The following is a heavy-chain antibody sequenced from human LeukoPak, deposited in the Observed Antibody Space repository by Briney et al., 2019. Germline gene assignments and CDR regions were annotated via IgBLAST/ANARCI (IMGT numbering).Heavy chain of an antibody. CDR3: ATVRYLDILTGHDY. Sequence: PGGCLSLSCADSVFTFSTYWMSWVRHAPGKGLEWVANIHQDGSEKYYVDSVKGRFTIPRDNVKNSLFLQMNSLRVEDTALYYCATVRYLDILTGHDYWGQGTLVIVSS. V-gene: IGHV3-7*01. CDR2: IHQDGSEK. D-gene: IGHD3-9*01. J-gene: IGHJ4*02. CDR1: VFTFSTYW.